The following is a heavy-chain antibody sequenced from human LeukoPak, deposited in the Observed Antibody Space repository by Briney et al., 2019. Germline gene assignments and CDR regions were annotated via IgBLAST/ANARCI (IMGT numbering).Heavy chain of an antibody. CDR1: GYTFTSYA. CDR2: INAGSGNT. J-gene: IGHJ4*02. Sequence: ASVKVSCKASGYTFTSYAMHWVRQAPGQRLEWMGWINAGSGNTKYSQKFQGRVTITRDTSASTAYMELSSLRSEDTAVYYCARDGDIVATILPDYWGQGTLVTVSS. D-gene: IGHD5-12*01. V-gene: IGHV1-3*01. CDR3: ARDGDIVATILPDY.